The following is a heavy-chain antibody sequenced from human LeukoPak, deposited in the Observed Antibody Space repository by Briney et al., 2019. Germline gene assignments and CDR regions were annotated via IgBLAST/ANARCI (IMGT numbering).Heavy chain of an antibody. Sequence: SETLSLTCAVYGGSFSGYYWSWIRQPPGKGLEWIGEINHSGSTNYNPSLKSRVTISVDTSKNQFSLKLSSVTAADTAVYYCARVRSGSYYYYYYMDVWGKGTTVTVSS. V-gene: IGHV4-34*01. D-gene: IGHD1-26*01. CDR1: GGSFSGYY. CDR3: ARVRSGSYYYYYYMDV. J-gene: IGHJ6*03. CDR2: INHSGST.